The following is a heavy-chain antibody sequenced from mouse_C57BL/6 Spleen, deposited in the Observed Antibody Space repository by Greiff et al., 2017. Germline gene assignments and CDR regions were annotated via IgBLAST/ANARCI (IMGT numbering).Heavy chain of an antibody. Sequence: VQLQESGAELVRPGASVTLSCKASGYTFTDYEMHWVKQTTVHGLEWIGAIDPETGGTAYNQKFKGKAILTADKSSSTAYMELRCLTSEDSAVYYCTRDDYVDYWGQGTTLTVSS. D-gene: IGHD2-3*01. CDR3: TRDDYVDY. CDR2: IDPETGGT. V-gene: IGHV1-15*01. CDR1: GYTFTDYE. J-gene: IGHJ2*01.